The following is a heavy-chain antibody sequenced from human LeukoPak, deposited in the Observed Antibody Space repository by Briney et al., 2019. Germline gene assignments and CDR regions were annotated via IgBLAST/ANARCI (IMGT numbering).Heavy chain of an antibody. V-gene: IGHV3-30*18. D-gene: IGHD5-18*01. J-gene: IGHJ4*02. CDR1: GFTFSSYG. Sequence: GGSLRLSCAASGFTFSSYGMHWVRQAPGKGLEWVAVISYDGSNKYYADSVKGRFTISRDNSKNTLYLQMNSLRAEDTAVYYCAKEDTDYFDYRGQGTLVTVSS. CDR3: AKEDTDYFDY. CDR2: ISYDGSNK.